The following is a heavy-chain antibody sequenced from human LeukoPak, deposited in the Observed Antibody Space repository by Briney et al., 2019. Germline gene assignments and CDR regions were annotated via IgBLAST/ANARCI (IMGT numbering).Heavy chain of an antibody. CDR2: MNHSGST. CDR3: TSGLTSAVERL. Sequence: SETLSLTCAVYGGSFSGYYWSWIRQPPGKGLEWIGEMNHSGSTNYNPSLKSRVSISVDTSKNQFFLKLSSVTAADTAVYYCTSGLTSAVERLWGQGTLVTVSS. D-gene: IGHD1-26*01. CDR1: GGSFSGYY. V-gene: IGHV4-34*01. J-gene: IGHJ1*01.